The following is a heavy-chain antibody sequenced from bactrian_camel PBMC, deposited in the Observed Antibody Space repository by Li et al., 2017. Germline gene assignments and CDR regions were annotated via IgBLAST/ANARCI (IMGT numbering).Heavy chain of an antibody. D-gene: IGHD4*01. J-gene: IGHJ4*01. V-gene: IGHV3S54*01. CDR1: GHSRGSNC. CDR2: IRTGGSRA. Sequence: VQLVESGGGSVQTGGSLRLSCVVSGHSRGSNCVGWYRLPPGKEREGVAVIRTGGSRAYYADTVKGRFAISQDRAANTVYLHMNSLKSEDTAVYSCAPHGRSYVDYNCRAGLGQGTQVTVSS.